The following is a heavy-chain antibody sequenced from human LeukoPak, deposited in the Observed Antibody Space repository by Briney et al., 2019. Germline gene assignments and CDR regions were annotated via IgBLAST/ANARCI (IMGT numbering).Heavy chain of an antibody. CDR1: GFTFSNYA. CDR3: TRDDGDV. Sequence: GGSLRLSCAASGFTFSNYAMNRVRQAPGKGLEWVASINEDGSGKYSVGSVKDRITISRDNARNSLDLQINSLTVEDTAIYYCTRDDGDVWGTGTTVTVSS. J-gene: IGHJ6*04. V-gene: IGHV3-7*01. CDR2: INEDGSGK.